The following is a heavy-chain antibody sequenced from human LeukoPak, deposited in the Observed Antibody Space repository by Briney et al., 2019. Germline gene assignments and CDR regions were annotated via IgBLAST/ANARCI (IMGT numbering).Heavy chain of an antibody. CDR1: GFTFSSYW. CDR3: ARDRMGYCSGGRCLVMDV. Sequence: PGGSLRLSCAASGFTFSSYWMSWVRQAPGKGLEWVANIKQDGSEKYYVDSVKGRFTISRDNAKNSLYLQMNSLRAEDTAVYYCARDRMGYCSGGRCLVMDVWGRGTTVTVSS. D-gene: IGHD2-15*01. CDR2: IKQDGSEK. V-gene: IGHV3-7*01. J-gene: IGHJ6*03.